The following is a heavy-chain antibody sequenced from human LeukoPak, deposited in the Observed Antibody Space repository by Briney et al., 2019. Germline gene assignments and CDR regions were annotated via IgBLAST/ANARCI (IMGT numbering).Heavy chain of an antibody. CDR3: ARGEYYYDGGY. CDR2: IKEDGSEK. J-gene: IGHJ4*02. CDR1: GFTFSRYW. Sequence: GGSLRLSCAASGFTFSRYWMSWVRQAPGKGLEWVANIKEDGSEKYYVDSVKGRFTNSRDNAKNSLFLQMNSLRAEETAVYYCARGEYYYDGGYWGQGTLVTASS. V-gene: IGHV3-7*04. D-gene: IGHD3-22*01.